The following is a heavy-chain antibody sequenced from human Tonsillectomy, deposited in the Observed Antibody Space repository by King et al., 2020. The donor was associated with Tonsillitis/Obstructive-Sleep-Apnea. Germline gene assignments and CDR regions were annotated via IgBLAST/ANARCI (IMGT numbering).Heavy chain of an antibody. V-gene: IGHV3-33*01. CDR1: GFLFSNYG. D-gene: IGHD3-3*01. CDR2: IWYDGTKK. CDR3: AGGSVGFLEWPLNNFPSYYYTDV. J-gene: IGHJ6*03. Sequence: VQLVESGGGVVQPGRSLRLSCAASGFLFSNYGMHWVRQAPGKGLEWVALIWYDGTKKYYADSVKGRFTISRDNSKNTVYLQMNSLRVEDTALYFCAGGSVGFLEWPLNNFPSYYYTDVWGNGTTVTVSS.